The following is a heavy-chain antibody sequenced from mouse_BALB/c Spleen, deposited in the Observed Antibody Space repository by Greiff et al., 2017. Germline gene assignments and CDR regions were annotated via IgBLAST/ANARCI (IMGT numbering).Heavy chain of an antibody. J-gene: IGHJ1*01. CDR1: GYAFTNYL. V-gene: IGHV1-54*01. CDR3: AREKGGLLRYFDV. D-gene: IGHD2-3*01. Sequence: QVQLKESGAELVRPGTSVKVSCKASGYAFTNYLIEWVKQRPGQGLEWIGVINPGSGGTNYNEKFKGKATLTADKSSSTAYMQLSSLTSDDSAVYFCAREKGGLLRYFDVWGAGTTVTVSS. CDR2: INPGSGGT.